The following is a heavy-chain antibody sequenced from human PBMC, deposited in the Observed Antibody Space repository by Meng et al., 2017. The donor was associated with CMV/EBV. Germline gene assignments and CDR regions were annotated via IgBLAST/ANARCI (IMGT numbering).Heavy chain of an antibody. D-gene: IGHD1-1*01. CDR2: IYPNSGGT. J-gene: IGHJ4*02. V-gene: IGHV1-2*02. CDR3: VRDHNWGPDY. Sequence: QVPLETTGADVTSPWASVKGSCQTSGYRFSDHYMHWVRQAPGQGLEWMGWIYPNSGGTHYAQKFQDRVTMTRDTSISTVYMELSRLTSDDTAVYYCVRDHNWGPDYWGQGTLVTVSS. CDR1: GYRFSDHY.